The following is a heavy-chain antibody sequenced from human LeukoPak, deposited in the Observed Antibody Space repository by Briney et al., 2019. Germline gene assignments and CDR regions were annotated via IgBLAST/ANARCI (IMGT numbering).Heavy chain of an antibody. CDR2: ISGSGGST. CDR3: ARGELWYPDY. CDR1: GFTFSSYA. V-gene: IGHV3-23*01. J-gene: IGHJ4*02. Sequence: GGSLRLSCAASGFTFSSYAMSWVRQAPGKGLEGVSAISGSGGSTYYADSVKGRFTISRDNSKNTLYLQMNSLRAEDTAVYYCARGELWYPDYWGQGTLVTVSS. D-gene: IGHD3-16*01.